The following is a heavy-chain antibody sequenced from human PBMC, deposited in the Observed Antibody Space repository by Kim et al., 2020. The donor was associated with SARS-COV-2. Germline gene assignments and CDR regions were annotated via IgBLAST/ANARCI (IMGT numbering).Heavy chain of an antibody. V-gene: IGHV4-31*03. J-gene: IGHJ5*02. D-gene: IGHD3-10*01. CDR3: ARDGLGSGSWFDP. CDR1: GGSISSGGYY. CDR2: IYYSGST. Sequence: SETLSLTCTVSGGSISSGGYYWTWIRQHPGKGLEWIGYIYYSGSTYYNPSLKSRVTISVDTSKNQFSLKLSSVTAADTAVYYCARDGLGSGSWFDPWGQGTLVTVSS.